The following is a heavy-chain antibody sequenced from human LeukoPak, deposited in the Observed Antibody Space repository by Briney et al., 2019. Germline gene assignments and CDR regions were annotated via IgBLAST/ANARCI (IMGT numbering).Heavy chain of an antibody. CDR2: ITSNGGSK. V-gene: IGHV3-64*01. D-gene: IGHD1-26*01. CDR1: GFTFSDYT. CDR3: ARVFDGGSYYYYMDV. J-gene: IGHJ6*03. Sequence: AGGSLRLSCAASGFTFSDYTMHWVRQAPGKGLEYVSAITSNGGSKYHANSVKGRFSISRDNSKNTLYLQMGSLRAEDTAVYYCARVFDGGSYYYYMDVWGKGTTVTVSS.